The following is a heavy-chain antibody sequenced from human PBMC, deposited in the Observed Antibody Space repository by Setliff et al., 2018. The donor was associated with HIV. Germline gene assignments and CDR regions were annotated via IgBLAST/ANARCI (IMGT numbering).Heavy chain of an antibody. V-gene: IGHV4-34*01. CDR2: VTHSGRT. D-gene: IGHD6-19*01. CDR3: AGGVRDNSGWSSYYFDY. J-gene: IGHJ4*02. CDR1: GGSFSGYY. Sequence: SETLSLTCAVYGGSFSGYYWSWIRQPPGKGLEWIGEVTHSGRTNYNPSLESRVTTSVDTSKKQFSLRLTSVTAADTAVYYCAGGVRDNSGWSSYYFDYWGQGTLVTV.